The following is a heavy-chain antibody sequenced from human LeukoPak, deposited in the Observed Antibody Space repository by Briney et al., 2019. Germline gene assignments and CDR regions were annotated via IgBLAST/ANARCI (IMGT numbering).Heavy chain of an antibody. J-gene: IGHJ4*02. CDR2: ISGTGSRT. CDR1: GFTFTTYA. V-gene: IGHV3-23*01. CDR3: AIGPPYGGYSD. D-gene: IGHD5-12*01. Sequence: GGSLRLSCAASGFTFTTYAMTWVRQAPGKGPEWVSTISGTGSRTYYADSLKGRFTISRDNSKNTLYLQMNSLRAEDTAVYSCAIGPPYGGYSDWGQGTLVTVSP.